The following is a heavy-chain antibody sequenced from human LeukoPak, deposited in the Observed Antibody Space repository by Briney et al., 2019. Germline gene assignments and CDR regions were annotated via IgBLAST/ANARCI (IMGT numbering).Heavy chain of an antibody. CDR3: ARCPPPMTTLKYYFDY. CDR2: INPNSSGT. J-gene: IGHJ4*02. Sequence: GASVKVSCKASGYTFTGYCMHWVRQAPGQGLEWMGWINPNSSGTNYAQKFQGRVTMTRDTSISTAYMELSRLRSNDTAVYYCARCPPPMTTLKYYFDYWGQGTLVTVSS. V-gene: IGHV1-2*02. CDR1: GYTFTGYC. D-gene: IGHD3-16*01.